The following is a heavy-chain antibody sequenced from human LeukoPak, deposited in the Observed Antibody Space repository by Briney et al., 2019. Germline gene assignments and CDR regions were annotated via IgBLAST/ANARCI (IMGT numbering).Heavy chain of an antibody. Sequence: GGSLRLSCAASGYTSRNNWMSWVRQAPGKGLEWVANIKQDGREKYYVDSVKGRFTISRDNAKSSLYLQMSSLRAEDTAIYYCARDGVGESDAFDVWGQGTVVTVSS. CDR2: IKQDGREK. CDR1: GYTSRNNW. J-gene: IGHJ3*01. D-gene: IGHD2-21*01. V-gene: IGHV3-7*01. CDR3: ARDGVGESDAFDV.